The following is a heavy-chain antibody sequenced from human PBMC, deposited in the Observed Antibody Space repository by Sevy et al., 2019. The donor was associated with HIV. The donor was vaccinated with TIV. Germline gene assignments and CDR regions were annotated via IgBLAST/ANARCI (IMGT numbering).Heavy chain of an antibody. CDR2: IKQDGSEK. Sequence: GGSLRLSCAASGFTFSSYWMSWVRQAPGKGLEWVANIKQDGSEKYYVDSVKGRFTISRDNAKNSLYLQMNSLRAEDTAVYYCARDPVYCSGGSCYYWYFDLWGRGTLVTASS. J-gene: IGHJ2*01. CDR1: GFTFSSYW. D-gene: IGHD2-15*01. V-gene: IGHV3-7*03. CDR3: ARDPVYCSGGSCYYWYFDL.